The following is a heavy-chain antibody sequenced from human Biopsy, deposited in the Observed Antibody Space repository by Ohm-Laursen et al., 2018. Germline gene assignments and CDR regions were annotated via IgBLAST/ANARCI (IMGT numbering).Heavy chain of an antibody. V-gene: IGHV1-69*13. CDR2: RIPYFNTI. CDR3: VGGQRGPPIGVTVPGDAFDL. J-gene: IGHJ3*01. D-gene: IGHD2/OR15-2a*01. CDR1: GVTFDTYA. Sequence: ASVKVSCKTSGVTFDTYAFGWVRQAPGQGLEWMGGRIPYFNTIYYARNFQGRAVITADRSARTTDMQLSGLRPDDTAVYYCVGGQRGPPIGVTVPGDAFDLWGPGTMVTVSP.